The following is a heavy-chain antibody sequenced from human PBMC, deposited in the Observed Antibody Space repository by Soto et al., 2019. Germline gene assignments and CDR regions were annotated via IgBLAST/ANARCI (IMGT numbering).Heavy chain of an antibody. Sequence: QVQLQESGPGLVKPSQTLSLTCPVSGGSISSGGYYGSWIRQHPGKGLEWIGYIYYSGSTYYNPSLKSRFTISVDTSKNQFSLKLSSVTAADTAVYYCARDGCSSTSCFGAVAGPWFDPWGQGTLVTVSS. J-gene: IGHJ5*02. CDR3: ARDGCSSTSCFGAVAGPWFDP. CDR1: GGSISSGGYY. V-gene: IGHV4-31*03. CDR2: IYYSGST. D-gene: IGHD2-2*01.